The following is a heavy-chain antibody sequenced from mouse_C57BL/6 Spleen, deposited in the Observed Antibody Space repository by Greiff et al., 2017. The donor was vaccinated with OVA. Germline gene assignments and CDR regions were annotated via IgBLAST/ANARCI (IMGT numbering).Heavy chain of an antibody. V-gene: IGHV1-22*01. D-gene: IGHD2-2*01. CDR1: GYTFTDYN. CDR3: ARLEGYHYAMDY. CDR2: INPNNGGA. Sequence: VQLQQSGPELVKPGASVKMSCKASGYTFTDYNMHWVKQSHGKSLEWIGYINPNNGGASYNQKFKGKATLTVNKSSSTAYMELRSLTSEDSAVYYCARLEGYHYAMDYWGQGTSVTVSS. J-gene: IGHJ4*01.